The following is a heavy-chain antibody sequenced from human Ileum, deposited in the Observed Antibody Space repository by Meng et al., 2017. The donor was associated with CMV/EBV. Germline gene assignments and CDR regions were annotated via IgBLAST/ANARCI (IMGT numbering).Heavy chain of an antibody. J-gene: IGHJ4*02. CDR2: IRDSGTHT. V-gene: IGHV3-23*01. Sequence: FTFSNYDMTWVRQAPGKGLEWVAGIRDSGTHTFYADSVKGRFTISRDNSKNTLYVQMNSLRPEDTAVYYCARDVHPRTTVVTPGYFDYWGQGTLVTVSS. CDR1: FTFSNYD. D-gene: IGHD4-23*01. CDR3: ARDVHPRTTVVTPGYFDY.